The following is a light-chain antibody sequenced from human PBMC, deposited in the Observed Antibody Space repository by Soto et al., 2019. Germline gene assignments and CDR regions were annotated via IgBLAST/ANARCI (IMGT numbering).Light chain of an antibody. J-gene: IGLJ1*01. CDR3: SSYAGTTLYV. CDR2: EVT. V-gene: IGLV2-8*01. CDR1: SSDVGGYNY. Sequence: QSALTQPPSASGSPGQSVTISCTGTSSDVGGYNYVSWYQQHPGKAPQLMIYEVTKRPSGVPDRFSGSKSDNTASLTVSGLQAEDEADYYCSSYAGTTLYVFGAGTKLTVL.